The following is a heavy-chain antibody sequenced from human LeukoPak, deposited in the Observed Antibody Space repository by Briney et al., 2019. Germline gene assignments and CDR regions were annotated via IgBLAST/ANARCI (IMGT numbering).Heavy chain of an antibody. D-gene: IGHD6-19*01. CDR2: INHSGST. CDR3: ARVGAVAGTQTTYYFDY. J-gene: IGHJ4*02. V-gene: IGHV4-34*01. CDR1: GESFSGYY. Sequence: SETLSLTCAVYGESFSGYYWSWIRQPPGKGLEWIGEINHSGSTKYNPSLKSRVTISVDTSKNQFSLKLSSVTAADTAVYYCARVGAVAGTQTTYYFDYWGQGTLVTVSS.